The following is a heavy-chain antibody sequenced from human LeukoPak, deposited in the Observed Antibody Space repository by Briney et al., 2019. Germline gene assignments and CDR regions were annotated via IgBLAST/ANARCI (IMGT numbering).Heavy chain of an antibody. D-gene: IGHD1-26*01. CDR3: AKANSWELLSPAVY. J-gene: IGHJ4*02. CDR2: ISWNSGSI. Sequence: PGGSLRLSCAASGFTFDDYAMHWVRQAPGKGLEWVSGISWNSGSIGYADSVEGRFTISRDNAKNSLYLQMNSLRAEDTALYYCAKANSWELLSPAVYWGQGTLVTVSS. V-gene: IGHV3-9*01. CDR1: GFTFDDYA.